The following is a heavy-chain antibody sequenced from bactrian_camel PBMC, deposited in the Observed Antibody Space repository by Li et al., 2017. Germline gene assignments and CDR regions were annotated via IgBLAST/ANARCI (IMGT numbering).Heavy chain of an antibody. J-gene: IGHJ4*01. CDR2: IGAAGYE. V-gene: IGHV3S55*01. CDR1: LYRDTAYC. CDR3: AAKLDLGNSCGGPRY. Sequence: HVQLVESGGGSVQTGGSLRLSCAASLYRDTAYCMGWFRQGTSNERETVAYIGAAGYELYTESAKGRFTVSRDNAKNTLFLQMNNMKPEDTAMYYCAAKLDLGNSCGGPRYFGQGTQVTVS. D-gene: IGHD1*01.